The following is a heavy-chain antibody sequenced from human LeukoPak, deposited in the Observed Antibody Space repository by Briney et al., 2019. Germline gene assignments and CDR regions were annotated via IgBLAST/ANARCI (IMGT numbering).Heavy chain of an antibody. CDR3: ANFVDTSMGGNDY. V-gene: IGHV3-23*01. J-gene: IGHJ4*02. D-gene: IGHD5-18*01. Sequence: GGSPRHSCVASGYSVCGHAMGWVRQSLGARGEWVSAINSDSYYTYYAGSVQGRFTISRDNSKSTLYLQMNSLRAEDTALYYCANFVDTSMGGNDYWGQGTLVTVSS. CDR2: INSDSYYT. CDR1: GYSVCGHA.